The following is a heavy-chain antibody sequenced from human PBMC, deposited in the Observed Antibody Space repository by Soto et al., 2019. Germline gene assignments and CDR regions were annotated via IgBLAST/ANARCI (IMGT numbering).Heavy chain of an antibody. Sequence: GGSLRLSCAASGFTFSSYSMNWVRQAPGKGLEWVSYISSSSSTIYYADSVKGRFTISRDNAKNSLYLQMNSLRAEDTAVYYCAMSAAMGYYYYYMDVWGTGTMVTVSS. D-gene: IGHD5-18*01. CDR2: ISSSSSTI. CDR3: AMSAAMGYYYYYMDV. V-gene: IGHV3-48*01. CDR1: GFTFSSYS. J-gene: IGHJ6*03.